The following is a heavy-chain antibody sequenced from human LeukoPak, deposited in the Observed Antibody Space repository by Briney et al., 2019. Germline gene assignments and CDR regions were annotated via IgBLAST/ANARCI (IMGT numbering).Heavy chain of an antibody. Sequence: ASVKVSCKVSGTTFMSNDINWVRQATGQGLEWMGWMNPNNGNTGYAPKFQGRFSMTRNTSITTAYMELSSLTSEDTAVYYCARGGNIGAVPTAWGQGTLVTVSS. CDR1: GTTFMSND. CDR3: ARGGNIGAVPTA. CDR2: MNPNNGNT. J-gene: IGHJ4*02. D-gene: IGHD6-13*01. V-gene: IGHV1-8*01.